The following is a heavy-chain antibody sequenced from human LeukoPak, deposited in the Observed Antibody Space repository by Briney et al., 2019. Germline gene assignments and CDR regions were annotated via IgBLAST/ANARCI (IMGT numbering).Heavy chain of an antibody. V-gene: IGHV3-23*01. Sequence: PGGSLRLSCAASGFTFSSYAMSWVRQAPGKGLEWVSSISGSGNRTYYADSVKGRFTISRDNSKNTLFLQMNSLRAEDTAVYYCAREVGIRGHFDYWGRGTPVTVSS. CDR1: GFTFSSYA. CDR2: ISGSGNRT. CDR3: AREVGIRGHFDY. J-gene: IGHJ4*02. D-gene: IGHD1-26*01.